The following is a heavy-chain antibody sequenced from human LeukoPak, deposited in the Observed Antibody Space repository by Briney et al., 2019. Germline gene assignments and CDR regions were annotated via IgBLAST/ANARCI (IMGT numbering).Heavy chain of an antibody. CDR3: ATYYYDSSGQYYFDY. CDR2: IYHSGST. V-gene: IGHV4-4*02. J-gene: IGHJ4*02. CDR1: GGSISSSNW. D-gene: IGHD3-22*01. Sequence: TSETLSLTCAVSGGSISSSNWWSWVRRPPGKGLEWIGEIYHSGSTNYNTSLKSRVTISVDTSKNQFSLKLSSVTAADTAVYYCATYYYDSSGQYYFDYWGQGTLVTVSS.